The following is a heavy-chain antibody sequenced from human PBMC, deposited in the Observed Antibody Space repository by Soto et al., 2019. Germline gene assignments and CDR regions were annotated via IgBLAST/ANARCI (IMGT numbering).Heavy chain of an antibody. J-gene: IGHJ4*01. Sequence: QVQLVQSGAEVKKPGSSVKVSCKASGGTFSSYAISWVRQAPGQGLEWMGGIIPIFGTANYAQKFQGRATITADESTSTAYMELSRLRSEDTAVYYCARAGIVVVPAAMGPSSIAARYYFDYWGHGTLVTVSS. CDR3: ARAGIVVVPAAMGPSSIAARYYFDY. CDR1: GGTFSSYA. CDR2: IIPIFGTA. V-gene: IGHV1-69*01. D-gene: IGHD2-2*01.